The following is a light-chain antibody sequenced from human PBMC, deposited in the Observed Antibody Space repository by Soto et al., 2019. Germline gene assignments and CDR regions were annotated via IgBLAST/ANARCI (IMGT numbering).Light chain of an antibody. V-gene: IGKV3-11*01. CDR3: QQRSNWPPYT. J-gene: IGKJ2*01. CDR2: DAS. CDR1: QSVSSY. Sequence: EIVLTQSPATLSLSPGERATLSCRASQSVSSYLAWYQQKPGQAPRLLIYDASNRAPGIPARFSGSGSGTDFTLTISSREPEDFAVYYGQQRSNWPPYTFGQGTKLEIK.